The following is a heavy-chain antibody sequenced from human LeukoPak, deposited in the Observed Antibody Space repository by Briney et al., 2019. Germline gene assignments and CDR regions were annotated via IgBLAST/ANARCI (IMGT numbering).Heavy chain of an antibody. V-gene: IGHV1-2*02. D-gene: IGHD4-11*01. J-gene: IGHJ4*02. CDR3: ARDFITVTTVNFDY. CDR2: INPNSGGT. Sequence: GASVKVSCKASGYTFTGYYMHWVRQAPGQGLEWMGWINPNSGGTNYAQKFQGRVTMTRDTSISTAYMELSRLRSGDTAVYYCARDFITVTTVNFDYWGQGTLVTVSS. CDR1: GYTFTGYY.